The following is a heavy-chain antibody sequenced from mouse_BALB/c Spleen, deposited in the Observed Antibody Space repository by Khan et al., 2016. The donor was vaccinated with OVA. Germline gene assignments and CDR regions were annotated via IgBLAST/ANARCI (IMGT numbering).Heavy chain of an antibody. J-gene: IGHJ4*01. V-gene: IGHV2-3*01. CDR3: AKDRGYYAVDY. CDR2: IWGDGNT. Sequence: QVQLKESGPGLVAPSQSLSITCTVSGFSLTSYGVSWVRQPPGKGLEWLGVIWGDGNTNFHSALSSRLSIRTDNSKSQVFLKLNSLQTDDTATYYCAKDRGYYAVDYWGQGTSVTVSA. CDR1: GFSLTSYG.